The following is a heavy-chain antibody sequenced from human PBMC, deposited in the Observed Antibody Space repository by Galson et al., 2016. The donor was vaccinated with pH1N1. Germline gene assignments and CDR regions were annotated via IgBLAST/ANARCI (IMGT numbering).Heavy chain of an antibody. Sequence: SLRLSCAASGFTFSSYWMSWVRQAPGKGLEWVANIKQDESEKYYVDSVKGRFTISRDNAKNSLFLQMNSLRAEDTAVYYCVSHKTGTASTIGGSWGQGTLVTVSS. CDR3: VSHKTGTASTIGGS. D-gene: IGHD1-26*01. CDR1: GFTFSSYW. CDR2: IKQDESEK. J-gene: IGHJ4*02. V-gene: IGHV3-7*01.